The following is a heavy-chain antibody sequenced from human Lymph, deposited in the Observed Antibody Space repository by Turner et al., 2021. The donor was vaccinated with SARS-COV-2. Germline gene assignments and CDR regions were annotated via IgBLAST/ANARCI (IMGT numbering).Heavy chain of an antibody. J-gene: IGHJ4*02. D-gene: IGHD4-17*01. V-gene: IGHV1-69*01. CDR3: ASFGDYDVFDY. Sequence: QVQLGQAGAEVKEPGSSVTGPCKASRCTVSSYAISGVRQAPGQGLDRKGGKNPIFGTLNCARALHAAVKNCADDSSSTSNVVVTSVSSVDMGVCYCASFGDYDVFDYWGKGTPVTVSS. CDR1: RCTVSSYA. CDR2: KNPIFGTL.